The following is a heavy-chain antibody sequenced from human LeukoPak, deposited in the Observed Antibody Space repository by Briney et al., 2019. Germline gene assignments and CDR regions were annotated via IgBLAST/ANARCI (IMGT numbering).Heavy chain of an antibody. D-gene: IGHD1-26*01. V-gene: IGHV4-34*01. CDR1: GGSFSGYY. J-gene: IGHJ4*02. CDR3: ARADSSLGLNY. Sequence: PSETLSLTCAVYGGSFSGYYWSWIRQPPGKGLEWIGEINHSGSTNYNPSLKSRVTISVDTSKNQFSLKLSSVTAADTAVYYCARADSSLGLNYWGQGTLVTVSS. CDR2: INHSGST.